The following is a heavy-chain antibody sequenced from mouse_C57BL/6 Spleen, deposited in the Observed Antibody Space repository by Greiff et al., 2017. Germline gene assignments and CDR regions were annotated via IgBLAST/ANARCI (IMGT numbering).Heavy chain of an antibody. CDR1: GYTFTSYW. CDR3: ARLYYGSSGYFDY. V-gene: IGHV1-52*01. CDR2: IDPSDSET. J-gene: IGHJ2*01. D-gene: IGHD1-1*01. Sequence: VKLQQPGAELVRPGSSVKLSCKASGYTFTSYWMHWVKQRPIQGLEWIGNIDPSDSETHYNQKFKDKATLTVDKSSSTAYMQLSSLTSEDSAVYYCARLYYGSSGYFDYWGQGTTLTVSS.